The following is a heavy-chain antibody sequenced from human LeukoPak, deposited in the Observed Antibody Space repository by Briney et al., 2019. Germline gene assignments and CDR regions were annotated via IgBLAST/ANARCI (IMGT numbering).Heavy chain of an antibody. J-gene: IGHJ4*02. CDR1: GYTFTGYY. D-gene: IGHD3-22*01. CDR3: ARRKYYYDSRGYYVDY. CDR2: INPNSGGT. V-gene: IGHV1-2*02. Sequence: GASVKVSCKASGYTFTGYYMHWVRQAPGQGLEWMGWINPNSGGTNYAQKFQGRVTMTRDTSISTAYMELSRLRSDDTAVYYCARRKYYYDSRGYYVDYWGQGTLVTVSS.